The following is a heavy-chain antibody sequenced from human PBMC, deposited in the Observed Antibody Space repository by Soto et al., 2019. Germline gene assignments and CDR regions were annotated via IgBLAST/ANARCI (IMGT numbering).Heavy chain of an antibody. V-gene: IGHV3-13*04. CDR3: ARETGVPGNWYFDL. Sequence: EVQLVESGGGLVQPGGSLRLSCAVSGFTFSDYDMHWVRQVTGKGLEWVSGISTSGNPNYPDSMKGRFTISRENAENSLYLQMNSLRVGDTAVYYCARETGVPGNWYFDLWGRGTLVTVSS. CDR2: ISTSGNP. D-gene: IGHD3-3*01. J-gene: IGHJ2*01. CDR1: GFTFSDYD.